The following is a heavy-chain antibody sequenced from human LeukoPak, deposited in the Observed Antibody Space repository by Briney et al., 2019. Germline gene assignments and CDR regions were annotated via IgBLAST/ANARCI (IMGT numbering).Heavy chain of an antibody. CDR1: GFTFSSSA. D-gene: IGHD2-2*01. V-gene: IGHV3-23*01. CDR3: AKVPASYYFDY. J-gene: IGHJ4*02. Sequence: GGSLRLSCAASGFTFSSSAMSWGRQAPGKGLEWVSAISGSGGSTYYADSVKGRFTISRDNSKNTLYLQMNSLRAEDTAVYYCAKVPASYYFDYWGQGTLVTVSS. CDR2: ISGSGGST.